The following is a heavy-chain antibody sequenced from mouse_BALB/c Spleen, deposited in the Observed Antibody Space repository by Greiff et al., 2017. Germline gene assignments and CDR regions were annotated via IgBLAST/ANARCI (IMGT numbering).Heavy chain of an antibody. Sequence: EVHLVESGGGLVKPGGSLKLSCAASGFTFSSYTMSWVRQTPEKRLEWVATISSGGSYTYYPDSVKGRFTISRDNAKNTLYLQMSSLKSEDTAMYYCTRDQNWVDYWGQGTTLTVSS. CDR1: GFTFSSYT. D-gene: IGHD4-1*01. J-gene: IGHJ2*01. V-gene: IGHV5-6-4*01. CDR3: TRDQNWVDY. CDR2: ISSGGSYT.